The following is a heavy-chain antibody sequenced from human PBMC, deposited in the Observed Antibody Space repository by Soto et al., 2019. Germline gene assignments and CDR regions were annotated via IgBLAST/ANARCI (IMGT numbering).Heavy chain of an antibody. Sequence: PGGSLRLSCAASGFTFSSYAMSWVRQAPGKGLEWVSAISGSGGSTYYADSVKGRFTISRDNSKNTLYLQMNSLRAEDTAVYYCATYCSGVSCYRRHYYYYMDVWGKGTTVTVSS. J-gene: IGHJ6*03. CDR2: ISGSGGST. D-gene: IGHD2-15*01. CDR3: ATYCSGVSCYRRHYYYYMDV. CDR1: GFTFSSYA. V-gene: IGHV3-23*01.